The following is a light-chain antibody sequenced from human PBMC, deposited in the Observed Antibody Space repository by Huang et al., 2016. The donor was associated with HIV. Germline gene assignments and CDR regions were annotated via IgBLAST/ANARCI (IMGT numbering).Light chain of an antibody. CDR3: QQRRDWPLT. CDR2: GAS. CDR1: QTVSAY. J-gene: IGKJ4*01. Sequence: EIVFTPSPATLSLSPGERATLSCRASQTVSAYLAWYQQKPGQAPRPLIYGASNRATGIPDRFSGRGSGTDFTLTISSLEPEDFAVYYCQQRRDWPLTFGGGTKVEIK. V-gene: IGKV3-11*01.